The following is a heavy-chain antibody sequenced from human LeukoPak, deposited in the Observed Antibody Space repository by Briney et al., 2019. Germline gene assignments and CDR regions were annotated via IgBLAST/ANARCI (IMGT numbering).Heavy chain of an antibody. D-gene: IGHD6-19*01. CDR3: ARKYSSGWYESNFYFDY. CDR2: INPDTGGT. CDR1: GYTFTGYY. Sequence: ASVKVSCKASGYTFTGYYMHWVRQAPGQGLDYMGWINPDTGGTNYAQKLQGRVTMTTDTSTSTAYMELRSLRSDDTAVYYCARKYSSGWYESNFYFDYWGQGTLVTVSS. V-gene: IGHV1-2*02. J-gene: IGHJ4*02.